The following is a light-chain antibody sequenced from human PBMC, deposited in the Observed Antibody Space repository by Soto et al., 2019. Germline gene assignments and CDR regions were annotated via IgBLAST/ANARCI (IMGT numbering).Light chain of an antibody. J-gene: IGKJ1*01. Sequence: EIVLTQSPATLSLSPGERATLSCRASQSVTWYLAWYQQKPGQAPRLLIYDATNRATGIPARFSGSGSGTEFTLTISSLQPEDFATYYCQQPYSTVRTFGQGTKGGYQ. CDR2: DAT. CDR3: QQPYSTVRT. CDR1: QSVTWY. V-gene: IGKV3-11*01.